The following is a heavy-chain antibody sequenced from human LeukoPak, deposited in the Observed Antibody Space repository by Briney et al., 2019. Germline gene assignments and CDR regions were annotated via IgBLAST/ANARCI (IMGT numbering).Heavy chain of an antibody. J-gene: IGHJ4*02. CDR2: SGSGGNT. Sequence: GGSLRLSCAASGFTFSSYAMSWVRQAPGKGLEWVSVSGSGGNTHYTDPVKGRFTISRDNSKNTLYLQMNSLRAEDTAVYYCAKAATYYYDSSGYWGQGTLVTVSS. D-gene: IGHD3-22*01. CDR1: GFTFSSYA. V-gene: IGHV3-23*01. CDR3: AKAATYYYDSSGY.